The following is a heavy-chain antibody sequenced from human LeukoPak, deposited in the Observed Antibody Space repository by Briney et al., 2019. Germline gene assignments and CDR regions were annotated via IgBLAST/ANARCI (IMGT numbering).Heavy chain of an antibody. CDR1: GGSFSGYY. CDR2: ISDIGSI. D-gene: IGHD2/OR15-2a*01. Sequence: SSETLSLTCAVYGGSFSGYYWSWIRQPPGKGLEWIAYISDIGSINYNPSLKSRVTISLDTSKNQFSLKLSSVTAADTAVYYCAGHHPRNTVDFWGQGTLVTVSS. V-gene: IGHV4-59*08. CDR3: AGHHPRNTVDF. J-gene: IGHJ4*02.